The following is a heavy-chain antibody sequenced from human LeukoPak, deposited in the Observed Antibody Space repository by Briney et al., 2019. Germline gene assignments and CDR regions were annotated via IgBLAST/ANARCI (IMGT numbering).Heavy chain of an antibody. Sequence: KPSETLSLTCTVSGGSISSYYWSWIRQPPGKGLEWIGYIYYSGSTNYNPSLKSRVTISVDTSKNQFSLKLSSVTAADTAVYYCARGTSIGYSGLNWFDPWGQGTLVTVSS. CDR1: GGSISSYY. D-gene: IGHD2-15*01. CDR3: ARGTSIGYSGLNWFDP. J-gene: IGHJ5*02. CDR2: IYYSGST. V-gene: IGHV4-59*01.